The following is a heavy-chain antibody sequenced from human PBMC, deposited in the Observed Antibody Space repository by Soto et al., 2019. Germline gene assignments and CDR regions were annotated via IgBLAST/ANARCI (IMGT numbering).Heavy chain of an antibody. Sequence: GASVKVSCKASGGTFSSYAISWVRQAPGQGLEWMGGIIPIFGTANYAQKFQGRVTITADESTSTAYMELSSLRSEDTAVYYCAVYYYDSSGYPKFDYWGQGTLVTVSS. J-gene: IGHJ4*02. V-gene: IGHV1-69*13. D-gene: IGHD3-22*01. CDR2: IIPIFGTA. CDR1: GGTFSSYA. CDR3: AVYYYDSSGYPKFDY.